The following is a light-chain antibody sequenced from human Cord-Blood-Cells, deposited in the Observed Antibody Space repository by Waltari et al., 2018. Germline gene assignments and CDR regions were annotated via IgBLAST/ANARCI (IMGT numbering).Light chain of an antibody. CDR3: QQYGSSPWT. CDR2: GAS. CDR1: QRVSSSY. J-gene: IGKJ1*01. Sequence: EIVLTQSPGTLSLSPGERATLSCRASQRVSSSYLAWYQQKPGQAPRLLLHGASSRATGIPDRFSGSGSGTDFTLTISRLEPEDFAVYYCQQYGSSPWTFGQGTKVEIK. V-gene: IGKV3-20*01.